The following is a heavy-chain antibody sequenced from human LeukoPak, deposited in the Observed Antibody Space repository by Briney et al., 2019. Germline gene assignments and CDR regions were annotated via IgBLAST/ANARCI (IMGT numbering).Heavy chain of an antibody. CDR3: ARVGHLWSYYNWFDP. D-gene: IGHD1-26*01. V-gene: IGHV4-34*01. J-gene: IGHJ5*02. CDR1: GGSFSGYY. CDR2: INHSGST. Sequence: SETLSLTCAVYGGSFSGYYWSWIRQPPGKGLEWIGEINHSGSTNYNPSLKSRVTISVDTSKNQFSLKLSSVTAADTAVYYCARVGHLWSYYNWFDPWGQGTLVTVSS.